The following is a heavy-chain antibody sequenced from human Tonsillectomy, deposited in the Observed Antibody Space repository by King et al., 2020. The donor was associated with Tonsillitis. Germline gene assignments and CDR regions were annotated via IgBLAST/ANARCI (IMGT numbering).Heavy chain of an antibody. Sequence: DVQLVESGGGLVQPGGSLRLSCAASGFTFSSYSMNWVRLAPGKGLEWVSYISSISSTIYYADSVKGRFTIYRDNAKNSLYLQMNSLRDEDTAVYYCARGASGYGVYITDYWGQGTLVTVSS. CDR3: ARGASGYGVYITDY. CDR2: ISSISSTI. J-gene: IGHJ4*02. D-gene: IGHD4-17*01. CDR1: GFTFSSYS. V-gene: IGHV3-48*02.